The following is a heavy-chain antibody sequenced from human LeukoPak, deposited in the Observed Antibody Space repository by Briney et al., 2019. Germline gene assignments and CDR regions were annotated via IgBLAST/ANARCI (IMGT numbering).Heavy chain of an antibody. J-gene: IGHJ5*02. CDR2: INWNGGST. CDR1: GFTFSSYS. Sequence: GGSLRLSCAASGFTFSSYSMNWVLQAPGKGLEWVSGINWNGGSTGYADSVKGRFTISRDNAKNSLYLQMNSLRAEDTALYHCARGTRSWFDPWGQGTLVTVSS. V-gene: IGHV3-20*01. CDR3: ARGTRSWFDP. D-gene: IGHD1-14*01.